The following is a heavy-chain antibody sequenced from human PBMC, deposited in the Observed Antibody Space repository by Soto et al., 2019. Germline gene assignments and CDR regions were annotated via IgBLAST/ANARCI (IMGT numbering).Heavy chain of an antibody. V-gene: IGHV6-1*01. J-gene: IGHJ6*03. D-gene: IGHD1-1*01. Sequence: QPLSLTYVISGDSVSRNSEAWNWIRQTPSRGLEWLGRTYYRSKWYNNYAVSVKSRVSVNPDTAKNQFSLQLNSVTPEDTAVYYCARGSWDDVSGHYYMDVWGKGTTVTVSS. CDR2: TYYRSKWYN. CDR3: ARGSWDDVSGHYYMDV. CDR1: GDSVSRNSEA.